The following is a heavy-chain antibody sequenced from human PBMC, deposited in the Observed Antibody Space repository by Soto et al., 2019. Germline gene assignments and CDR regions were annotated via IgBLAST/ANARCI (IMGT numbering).Heavy chain of an antibody. CDR2: IYHSGST. J-gene: IGHJ4*02. CDR3: ASRPPYCTNGVCYPPDY. Sequence: PSETLSLTCAVSGVSIISSNWWSWFRQPPGKGLEWIGEIYHSGSTNYNPSLKSRVTISVDKSKNQFSLKLSSVTAADTAVYYCASRPPYCTNGVCYPPDYWGQGTLVTVSS. CDR1: GVSIISSNW. V-gene: IGHV4-4*02. D-gene: IGHD2-8*01.